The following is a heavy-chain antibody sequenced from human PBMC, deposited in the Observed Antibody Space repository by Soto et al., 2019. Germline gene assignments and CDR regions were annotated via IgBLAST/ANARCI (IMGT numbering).Heavy chain of an antibody. CDR2: IYDGGSN. J-gene: IGHJ4*01. D-gene: IGHD3-22*01. Sequence: PSETLSLTCTVSGASINTGDNYWTWIRQPPGKGLEWIGYIYDGGSNYFNPTLKGRVAISADTSKNEFSLSLTSVSVADTAVYFCARGGYGSPSGFDVWGHGALVTVSS. CDR1: GASINTGDNY. V-gene: IGHV4-30-4*01. CDR3: ARGGYGSPSGFDV.